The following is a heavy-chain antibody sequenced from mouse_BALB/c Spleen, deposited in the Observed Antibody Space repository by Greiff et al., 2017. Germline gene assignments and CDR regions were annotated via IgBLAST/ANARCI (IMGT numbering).Heavy chain of an antibody. CDR1: GFNIKDTY. Sequence: EVKLMESGAELVKPGASVKLSCTASGFNIKDTYMHWVKQRPEQGLEWIGRIDPANGNTKYDPKFQGKATITADTSSNTAYLQLSSLTSEDTAVYYCARLLWLRRDYFDYWGQGTTLTVSS. CDR2: IDPANGNT. D-gene: IGHD2-2*01. V-gene: IGHV14-3*02. J-gene: IGHJ2*01. CDR3: ARLLWLRRDYFDY.